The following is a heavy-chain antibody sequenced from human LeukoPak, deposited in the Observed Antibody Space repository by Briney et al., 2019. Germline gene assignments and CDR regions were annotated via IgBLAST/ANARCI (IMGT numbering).Heavy chain of an antibody. V-gene: IGHV1-2*06. J-gene: IGHJ4*02. CDR3: ARDEDYYDSSDGDY. Sequence: ASVKVSCKASGYTFTGYYMHWVRQAPGQGLGWMGRINPNSGGTNYAQKFQGRVTMTRDTSISTAYMELSRLRSDDTAVYYCARDEDYYDSSDGDYWGQGTLVTVSS. CDR1: GYTFTGYY. D-gene: IGHD3-22*01. CDR2: INPNSGGT.